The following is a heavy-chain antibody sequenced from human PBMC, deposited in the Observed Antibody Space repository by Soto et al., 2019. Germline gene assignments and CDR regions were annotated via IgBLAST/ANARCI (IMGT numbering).Heavy chain of an antibody. V-gene: IGHV3-72*01. J-gene: IGHJ3*02. CDR1: GFTFSDHY. CDR2: TRNKANSYTT. CDR3: ASTMIVAGDAFDI. Sequence: EVQLVESGGGLVQPGGSLRLSCAASGFTFSDHYMDWVRQAPGKGLEWVGRTRNKANSYTTEYAASVKGRFTISRDDSKNSLYLQMNSLKTEDTAVYYCASTMIVAGDAFDIWGQGTMVTVSS. D-gene: IGHD3-22*01.